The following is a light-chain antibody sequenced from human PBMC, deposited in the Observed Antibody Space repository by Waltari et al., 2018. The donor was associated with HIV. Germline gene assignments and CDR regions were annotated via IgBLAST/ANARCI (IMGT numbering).Light chain of an antibody. J-gene: IGKJ3*01. Sequence: AIQMTQSPPSLSASVGDRVTITGRASQNIRRDLGWYQQKPGKAPKLLIYAASTLQTGVSSRFRGGGSGTEFTLTINGLQSEDSATYYCLQDDSFPLTFGPGTKVDLK. CDR1: QNIRRD. CDR2: AAS. V-gene: IGKV1-6*01. CDR3: LQDDSFPLT.